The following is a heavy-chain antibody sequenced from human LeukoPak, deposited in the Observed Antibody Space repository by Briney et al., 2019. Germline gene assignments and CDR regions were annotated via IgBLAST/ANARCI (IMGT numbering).Heavy chain of an antibody. V-gene: IGHV3-23*01. CDR2: ISGSGSYT. D-gene: IGHD3-22*01. CDR3: AKGTMIVVVDDAFDI. CDR1: GFTVSDYS. Sequence: GGSLRLSCAASGFTVSDYSMAWVRQAPGKGLEWVSAISGSGSYTDYADSVKGRFTISKDNSKNTLYMRMNSLRAEDTAVYYCAKGTMIVVVDDAFDIWGQGTMVTVSS. J-gene: IGHJ3*02.